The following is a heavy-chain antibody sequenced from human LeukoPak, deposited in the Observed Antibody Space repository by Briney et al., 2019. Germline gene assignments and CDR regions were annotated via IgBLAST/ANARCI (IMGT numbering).Heavy chain of an antibody. Sequence: GGSLRLSCAASGFSFSTYWMHWVRQAPVRGLVWVSRINSDGSSTTYADSVKGRFTLSRDNAKNTLYLQMNSLRAEDTAVYYCALGTKPLSYHFFDYWGQGALVTVSS. J-gene: IGHJ4*02. D-gene: IGHD1-7*01. CDR2: INSDGSST. V-gene: IGHV3-74*03. CDR3: ALGTKPLSYHFFDY. CDR1: GFSFSTYW.